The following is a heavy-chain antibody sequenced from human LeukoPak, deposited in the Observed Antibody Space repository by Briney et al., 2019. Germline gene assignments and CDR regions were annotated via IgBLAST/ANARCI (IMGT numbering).Heavy chain of an antibody. CDR1: GYTFNRYY. V-gene: IGHV1-46*02. D-gene: IGHD6-19*01. J-gene: IGHJ4*02. Sequence: ASVKVSCKASGYTFNRYYMHWVRQAPGQGPEWMGIIDPSGGSTSYAQKFQGRVTMTRDTSTSTVYMEVSSLISEDTAVYYCARAKSLYSSGFDCWGQGTLVTVSS. CDR2: IDPSGGST. CDR3: ARAKSLYSSGFDC.